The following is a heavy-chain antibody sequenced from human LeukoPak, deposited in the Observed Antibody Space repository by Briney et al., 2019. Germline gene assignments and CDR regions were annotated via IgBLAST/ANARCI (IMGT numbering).Heavy chain of an antibody. Sequence: ASVKVSCKASGYTFTGYYMHWVRQAPGQGLEWMGRINPNSGGTNYAQKFQGRVTMTRDTSISTAYMELSRLRSDDTAAYYCASMRYSNSWYEDAFDIWGQGTMVTVSS. CDR2: INPNSGGT. J-gene: IGHJ3*02. D-gene: IGHD6-13*01. V-gene: IGHV1-2*06. CDR3: ASMRYSNSWYEDAFDI. CDR1: GYTFTGYY.